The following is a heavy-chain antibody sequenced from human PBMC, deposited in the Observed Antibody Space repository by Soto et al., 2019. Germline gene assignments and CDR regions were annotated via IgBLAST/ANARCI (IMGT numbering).Heavy chain of an antibody. D-gene: IGHD4-17*01. CDR3: ARGSYGHSAGS. V-gene: IGHV4-61*01. CDR1: GDSVRSDIYY. J-gene: IGHJ5*02. CDR2: SYSSGST. Sequence: QVQLKESGPGLVKPSETLSLTCTVSGDSVRSDIYYWSWLRQPPGKGLEWIGYSYSSGSTNYNPTLKSRVPVSVDTSKNQCSLRASSVTAADTAMYYCARGSYGHSAGSWGPGTLVTVSS.